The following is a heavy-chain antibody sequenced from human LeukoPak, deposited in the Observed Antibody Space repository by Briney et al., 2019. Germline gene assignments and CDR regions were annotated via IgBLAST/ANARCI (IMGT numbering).Heavy chain of an antibody. CDR1: GGSFSGYY. V-gene: IGHV4-34*01. Sequence: SETLSLTCAVYGGSFSGYYWSWIRQPPGKGLEWIGEINHSRSTNYNPSLKSRVTISVDTSKNQFSLKLSSVTAADTAVYYCARVWSSSWGQGTLVTVSS. CDR3: ARVWSSS. J-gene: IGHJ4*02. D-gene: IGHD6-13*01. CDR2: INHSRST.